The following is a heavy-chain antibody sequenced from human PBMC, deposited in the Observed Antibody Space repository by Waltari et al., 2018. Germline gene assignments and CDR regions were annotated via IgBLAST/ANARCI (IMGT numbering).Heavy chain of an antibody. Sequence: EVQLVESGGGLIQPGGSLRLSCAASGFTVSSHYMSWVRQAPGKGLEWVAVIYSGGSTDYADSVKGRFTSSRDNTKNTLYLQMNSRRAEDTAVYYCARHDDGSTLGGGYWGQGTLVTVSS. J-gene: IGHJ4*02. CDR2: IYSGGST. CDR3: ARHDDGSTLGGGY. V-gene: IGHV3-53*01. D-gene: IGHD3-16*01. CDR1: GFTVSSHY.